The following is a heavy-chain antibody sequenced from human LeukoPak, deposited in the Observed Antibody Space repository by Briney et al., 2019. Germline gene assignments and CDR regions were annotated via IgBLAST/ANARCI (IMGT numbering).Heavy chain of an antibody. V-gene: IGHV4-30-4*01. CDR3: ASAQKLLWFGELFDY. Sequence: SETLSLTCTVSGGSISSGDYYWSWIRQPPGKGLEWIGYIYYSGSTYYNPSLKSRVTISVDTSKNQFSLKLSSVTAADTAVYYCASAQKLLWFGELFDYWGQGTLVTVSS. CDR1: GGSISSGDYY. J-gene: IGHJ4*02. CDR2: IYYSGST. D-gene: IGHD3-10*01.